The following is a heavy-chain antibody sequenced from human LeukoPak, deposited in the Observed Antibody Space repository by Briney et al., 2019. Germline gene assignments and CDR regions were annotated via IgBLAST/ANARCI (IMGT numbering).Heavy chain of an antibody. Sequence: PSETLSLTCAVYGGSFSGYYWSWIRQPPGKGLEWIGEINHSGSTNYNPSLKSRVTISVDTSKNQFSLKLSSVTAADTAVYYCARTKVVTSPLYYYGMDVWGQGTAVTVSS. J-gene: IGHJ6*02. V-gene: IGHV4-34*01. CDR2: INHSGST. D-gene: IGHD4-23*01. CDR1: GGSFSGYY. CDR3: ARTKVVTSPLYYYGMDV.